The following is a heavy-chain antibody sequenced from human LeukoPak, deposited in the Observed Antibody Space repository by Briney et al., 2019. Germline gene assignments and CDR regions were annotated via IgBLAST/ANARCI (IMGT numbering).Heavy chain of an antibody. CDR3: ARVFSGGNTYYYYMDV. J-gene: IGHJ6*03. V-gene: IGHV3-23*01. CDR1: GFTFSSYA. Sequence: PGGSLRLSCAASGFTFSSYAMSWVRQAPGKGLEWVSAISGSGGSTYYADSVKGRFTISRDNSKNTLYLQMNSLRAEDTAVYYCARVFSGGNTYYYYMDVWGKGTTVAVSS. CDR2: ISGSGGST. D-gene: IGHD4-23*01.